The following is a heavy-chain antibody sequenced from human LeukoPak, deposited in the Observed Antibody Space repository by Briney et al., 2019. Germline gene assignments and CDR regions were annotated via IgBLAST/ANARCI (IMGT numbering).Heavy chain of an antibody. CDR1: GFTFSSYA. J-gene: IGHJ6*03. Sequence: GGSLRLSCAASGFTFSSYAMSWVRQAPGKGLEWVSSISSSSSYIYYADSVKGRFTISRDNAKNSLYLQMNSLRAEDTAVYYCARGDIVVVPAAMVSSQNYYYYYMDVWGKGTTVTVSS. CDR3: ARGDIVVVPAAMVSSQNYYYYYMDV. V-gene: IGHV3-21*01. D-gene: IGHD2-2*01. CDR2: ISSSSSYI.